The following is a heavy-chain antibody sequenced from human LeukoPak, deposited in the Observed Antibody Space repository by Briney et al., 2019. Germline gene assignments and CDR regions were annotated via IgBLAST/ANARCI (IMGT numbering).Heavy chain of an antibody. CDR2: IYSGGST. CDR3: ARGIHYYDSSGSAAFDY. V-gene: IGHV3-66*02. Sequence: GGSLRLSCAASGFTVSSNYMSWVRQAPEKGLEWVSVIYSGGSTYYADSVKGRFTISRENSKNTLYLQMNSLRAEDTAVYYCARGIHYYDSSGSAAFDYWGQGTLVTVSS. J-gene: IGHJ4*02. CDR1: GFTVSSNY. D-gene: IGHD3-22*01.